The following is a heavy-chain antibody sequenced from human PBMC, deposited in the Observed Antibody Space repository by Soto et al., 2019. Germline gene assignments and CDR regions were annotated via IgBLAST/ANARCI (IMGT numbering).Heavy chain of an antibody. J-gene: IGHJ3*02. D-gene: IGHD6-6*01. CDR3: AREGSSSDASRAFDI. CDR1: GGSSSSGGYY. Sequence: SETLSLTCTVSGGSSSSGGYYWSWIRQHPGKGLEWIGYIYYSGSTYYNPSLKSRVTISVDTSKNQFSLKLSSVTAADTAVYYCAREGSSSDASRAFDIWGQGTMVTVSS. CDR2: IYYSGST. V-gene: IGHV4-31*03.